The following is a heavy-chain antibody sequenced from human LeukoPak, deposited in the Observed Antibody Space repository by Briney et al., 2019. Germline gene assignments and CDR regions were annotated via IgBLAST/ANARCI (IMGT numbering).Heavy chain of an antibody. CDR2: ISYDGSNK. CDR3: ARDSRDFGVVIFDY. CDR1: GFTFSSYA. V-gene: IGHV3-30-3*01. D-gene: IGHD3-3*01. Sequence: GGSLRLSCAASGFTFSSYAMHWVRQAPGKGLEWVAVISYDGSNKYYADSVKGRFTISRDNSKNTLYLQMNSLRAEDTAVYYCARDSRDFGVVIFDYWGQGTLVTVSS. J-gene: IGHJ4*02.